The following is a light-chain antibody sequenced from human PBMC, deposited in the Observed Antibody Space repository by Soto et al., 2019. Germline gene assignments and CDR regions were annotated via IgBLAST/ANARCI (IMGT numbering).Light chain of an antibody. CDR3: QQYNNWPYT. J-gene: IGKJ2*01. CDR2: RAS. Sequence: EIVMTQSPVTLSVSPGGSATLSYRASQHVSSNFAWYRQKPGQAPTLLIYRASTRATGIPARFSGSGSGTEFTLTISSLQSEDFAVYYCQQYNNWPYTFGQGTKLEIK. V-gene: IGKV3-15*01. CDR1: QHVSSN.